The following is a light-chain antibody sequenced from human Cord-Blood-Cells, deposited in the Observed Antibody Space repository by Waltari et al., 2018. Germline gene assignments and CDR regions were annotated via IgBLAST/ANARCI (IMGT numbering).Light chain of an antibody. J-gene: IGLJ3*02. CDR1: SSDVGSYNL. CDR3: CSYAGSSTWV. CDR2: EGM. Sequence: QSALTQPASVSGSPGQSITISCTGTSSDVGSYNLVSWYQQPPGKAPKLMIYEGMKGASGVSERCSGAKSGNTASLTISGLQAEDEADYYCCSYAGSSTWVFGGGTKLTVL. V-gene: IGLV2-23*01.